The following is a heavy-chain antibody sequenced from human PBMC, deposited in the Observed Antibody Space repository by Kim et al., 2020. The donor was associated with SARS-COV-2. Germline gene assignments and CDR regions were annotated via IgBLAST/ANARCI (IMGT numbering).Heavy chain of an antibody. J-gene: IGHJ5*02. V-gene: IGHV1-8*01. CDR2: INPNSGNT. CDR1: GYTFTSYD. CDR3: ARSLPPLSWFNP. Sequence: ASVKVSCKASGYTFTSYDINWVRQATGQGLEWMGWINPNSGNTGYAQKFQGRVTITRTTSISTAYMELSSLRSEDTAVYYCARSLPPLSWFNPWGQGTLVTVSS.